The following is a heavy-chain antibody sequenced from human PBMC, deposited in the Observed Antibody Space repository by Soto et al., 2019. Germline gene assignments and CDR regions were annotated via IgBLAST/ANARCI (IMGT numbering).Heavy chain of an antibody. D-gene: IGHD6-13*01. CDR1: GGSISSINW. J-gene: IGHJ2*01. V-gene: IGHV4-39*01. CDR3: ATIAAAGGYWYLAL. CDR2: IYYSGST. Sequence: SETLSLTCAVSGGSISSINWWSWVRQPPGKGLEWIGSIYYSGSTYYNPSLKSRVTISVDTSKNQFSLKLSSVTAADTAVYYCATIAAAGGYWYLALWGRGTLVTVSS.